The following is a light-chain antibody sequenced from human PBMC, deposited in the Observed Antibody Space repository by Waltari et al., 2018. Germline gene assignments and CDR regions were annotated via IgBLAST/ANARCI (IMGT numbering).Light chain of an antibody. CDR3: CSYAGSRTWV. V-gene: IGLV2-23*02. CDR1: SSDIGTFNL. J-gene: IGLJ3*02. CDR2: DVS. Sequence: QSALTQPASVSGSPGQSISISCIGTSSDIGTFNLVSWYLQYPGTAPKLLIYDVSQRPEGVPNRFSGSKAGNTASLTISGLQAEDEAIYYCCSYAGSRTWVFGGWAKLTVL.